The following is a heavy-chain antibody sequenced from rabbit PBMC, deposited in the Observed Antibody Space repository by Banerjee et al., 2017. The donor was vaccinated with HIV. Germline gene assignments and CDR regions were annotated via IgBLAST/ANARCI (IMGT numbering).Heavy chain of an antibody. CDR1: GFDFSSYG. CDR2: IDPVFGST. CDR3: ARATSAWSDYFSL. Sequence: QLKESGGGLVQPGGSLTLSCKASGFDFSSYGVSWVRQAPGKGLEWIGYIDPVFGSTYYATWVNGRFTISSHNAQNTLYLQLNSLTAADTATYFCARATSAWSDYFSLWGPGTLVTVS. J-gene: IGHJ4*01. D-gene: IGHD4-1*01. V-gene: IGHV1S7*01.